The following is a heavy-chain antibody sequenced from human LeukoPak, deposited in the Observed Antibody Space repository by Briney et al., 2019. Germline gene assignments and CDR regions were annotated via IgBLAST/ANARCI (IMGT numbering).Heavy chain of an antibody. CDR1: GGSISSYY. J-gene: IGHJ4*02. CDR2: IYYSGST. CDR3: ATYGAVAGTWGTIDY. V-gene: IGHV4-59*08. D-gene: IGHD6-19*01. Sequence: TSETLSLTCTVSGGSISSYYWSWIRQPPGKGLEWIGYIYYSGSTNYNPSLKSRVTISVDTSKNQFSLKLSSVTAADTAVYYCATYGAVAGTWGTIDYWGQGTLVTVSS.